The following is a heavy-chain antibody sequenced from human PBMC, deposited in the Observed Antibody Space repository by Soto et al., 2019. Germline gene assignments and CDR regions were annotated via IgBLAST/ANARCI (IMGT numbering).Heavy chain of an antibody. D-gene: IGHD2-2*02. CDR1: GGSISSDNNF. Sequence: QVQLQESGPGLVKPSQTLSLTCTVSGGSISSDNNFWSWIRQHPGKGLEWIGYIHHSGITYYSPSLRSRVTMSIDTSKNQFSLKLGSVTAADTAVYFCARDRGYCSSASCYNWHYDYYYMDVWGKGTTVTVSS. CDR2: IHHSGIT. J-gene: IGHJ6*03. V-gene: IGHV4-31*03. CDR3: ARDRGYCSSASCYNWHYDYYYMDV.